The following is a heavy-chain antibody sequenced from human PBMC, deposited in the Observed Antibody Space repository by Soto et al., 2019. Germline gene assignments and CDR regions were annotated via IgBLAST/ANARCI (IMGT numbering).Heavy chain of an antibody. J-gene: IGHJ6*02. V-gene: IGHV1-8*01. CDR2: MNANSGNT. CDR3: ARERTGTTSMDV. Sequence: QVQLVQSGAEVKKPGASVKVSCKASGYTFTSYDINWVRQATGQGLEWMGWMNANSGNTGYAQKXXGXLTMTRNTSISTAYMELSSLRSEDTAVYYCARERTGTTSMDVWGQGTTVTVSS. CDR1: GYTFTSYD. D-gene: IGHD1-1*01.